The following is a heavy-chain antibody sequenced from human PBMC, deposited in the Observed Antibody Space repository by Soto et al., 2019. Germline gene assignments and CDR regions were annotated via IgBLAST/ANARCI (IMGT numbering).Heavy chain of an antibody. V-gene: IGHV1-69*13. CDR1: GGTFSSYA. J-gene: IGHJ6*02. Sequence: SVKVSCNASGGTFSSYAISWVRQAPGQGLEWMGGIIPIFGTANYAQKFQGRVTITADESTSTAYMELSSLRSEDTAVYYCARVKEGDWNYASYYYGMDVWGQGTTVTVSS. CDR3: ARVKEGDWNYASYYYGMDV. CDR2: IIPIFGTA. D-gene: IGHD1-7*01.